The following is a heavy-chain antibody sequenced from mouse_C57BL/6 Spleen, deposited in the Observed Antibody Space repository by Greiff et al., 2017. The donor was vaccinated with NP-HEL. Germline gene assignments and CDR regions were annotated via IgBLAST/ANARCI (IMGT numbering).Heavy chain of an antibody. J-gene: IGHJ2*01. CDR3: TRSGHYYGSSPFDY. CDR2: IDPETGGT. D-gene: IGHD1-1*01. V-gene: IGHV1-15*01. Sequence: QVQLKQSGAELVRPGASVTLSCKASGYTFTDYEMHWVKQTPVHGLEWIGAIDPETGGTAYNQKFKGKAILTADKSSSTAYMELRSLTSEDSAVYYCTRSGHYYGSSPFDYWGQGTTLTVSS. CDR1: GYTFTDYE.